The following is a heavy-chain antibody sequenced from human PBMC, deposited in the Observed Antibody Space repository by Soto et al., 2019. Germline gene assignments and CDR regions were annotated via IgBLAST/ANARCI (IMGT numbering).Heavy chain of an antibody. CDR3: TTTITIFGVVIDFDY. V-gene: IGHV3-15*01. J-gene: IGHJ4*02. Sequence: LRLSCAASGFTFSNAWMSWVRQAPGKGLEWVGRIKSKTDGGTTDYAAPVKGRFTISRDDSKNTLYLQMNSLKTEDTAVYYCTTTITIFGVVIDFDYWGQGTLVTVSS. CDR1: GFTFSNAW. CDR2: IKSKTDGGTT. D-gene: IGHD3-3*01.